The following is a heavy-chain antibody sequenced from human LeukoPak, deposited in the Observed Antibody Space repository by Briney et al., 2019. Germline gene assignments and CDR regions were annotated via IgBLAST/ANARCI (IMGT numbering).Heavy chain of an antibody. CDR3: AKRDY. CDR2: TRNKANSYTT. CDR1: GFTFSDHY. J-gene: IGHJ4*02. V-gene: IGHV3-72*01. Sequence: PGGSLRLSCAASGFTFSDHYMDWVRQAPGKGLEWVGRTRNKANSYTTEYAASVKGRFTISRDDSKNSLYLQMNSLRAEDTAVYYCAKRDYWGQGTLVTVSS.